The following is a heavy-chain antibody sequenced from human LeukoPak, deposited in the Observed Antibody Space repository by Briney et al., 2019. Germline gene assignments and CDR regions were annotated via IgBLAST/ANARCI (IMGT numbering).Heavy chain of an antibody. CDR1: GGSFSGYY. V-gene: IGHV4-34*01. J-gene: IGHJ6*03. Sequence: PSETLSLTCAVYGGSFSGYYWSWIRQPPGKGLEWIGVINHSGSTNYNPSLKSRVTISVDTSKNQFSLKLSSVTAADTAVYYCARGLVSAVPAAIVYYYYYYMDVWGKGTTVTVSS. CDR3: ARGLVSAVPAAIVYYYYYYMDV. D-gene: IGHD2-2*01. CDR2: INHSGST.